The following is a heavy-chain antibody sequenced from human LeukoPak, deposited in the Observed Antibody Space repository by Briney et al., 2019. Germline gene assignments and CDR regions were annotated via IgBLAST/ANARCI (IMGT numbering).Heavy chain of an antibody. D-gene: IGHD1-26*01. CDR2: IYRSGST. V-gene: IGHV4-38-2*02. Sequence: SETLSLTCTVSGYSISSGYYWGWIRQPPGKGLEWIGTIYRSGSTYSNPSLRGRVTISVDTSKNQFSLKLSSVTAADTAVYYCARTGAGYYYYYVDVWGQGTTVTVYS. CDR3: ARTGAGYYYYYVDV. CDR1: GYSISSGYY. J-gene: IGHJ6*03.